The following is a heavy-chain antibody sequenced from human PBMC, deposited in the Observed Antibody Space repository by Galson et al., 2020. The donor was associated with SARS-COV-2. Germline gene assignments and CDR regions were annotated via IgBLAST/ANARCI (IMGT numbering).Heavy chain of an antibody. CDR2: INHSGST. D-gene: IGHD3-10*01. V-gene: IGHV4-34*01. CDR3: ARVDYYGSGSPP. CDR1: GGSFSGYY. J-gene: IGHJ5*02. Sequence: SETLSLTCAVYGGSFSGYYWSWIRQPPGKGLEWIGEINHSGSTSYNPSLESRVTISVDTSKNQFSLKLRSVTAADTAVYYCARVDYYGSGSPPWGQGTLVTV.